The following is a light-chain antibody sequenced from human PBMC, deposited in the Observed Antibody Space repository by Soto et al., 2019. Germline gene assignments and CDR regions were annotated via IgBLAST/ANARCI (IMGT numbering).Light chain of an antibody. Sequence: DIQMTQSPSTLSASVGDRVTITCRASQSLSSWLAWYQQKPGTAPILLIYKASSLESAVPSRFSGSGSGTEFTLTISSLQPDDFATYYCQQYNSFPYTFGQGTKMEIK. CDR1: QSLSSW. CDR2: KAS. CDR3: QQYNSFPYT. J-gene: IGKJ2*01. V-gene: IGKV1-5*03.